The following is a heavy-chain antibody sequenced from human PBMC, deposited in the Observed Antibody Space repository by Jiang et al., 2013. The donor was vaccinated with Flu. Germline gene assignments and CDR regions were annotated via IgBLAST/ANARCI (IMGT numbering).Heavy chain of an antibody. V-gene: IGHV4-59*11. CDR2: IYYSGST. CDR3: ARGGYYDTRWDY. J-gene: IGHJ4*02. Sequence: LLKPSETLSLTCTVSGGSISSHYWSWIRQPPGKGLEWIGYIYYSGSTNYNPSLKSRVTISVDTSKNQFSLKLSSVTAADTAVYYCARGGYYDTRWDYWGQGTLVTVSS. D-gene: IGHD3-22*01. CDR1: GGSISSHY.